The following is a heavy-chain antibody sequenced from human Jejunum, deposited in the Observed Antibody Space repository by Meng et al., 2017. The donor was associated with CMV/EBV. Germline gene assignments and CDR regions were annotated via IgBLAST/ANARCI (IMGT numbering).Heavy chain of an antibody. V-gene: IGHV1-3*01. CDR2: VNAGNGNT. CDR3: ASERWGSGYLDL. CDR1: GHPFSNYA. Sequence: SCKASGHPFSNYAMHWVRQAPGQRLEWMGLVNAGNGNTRYSQKFQGRVTISRDTSAGTVYMELSSLTSEDTAVYYCASERWGSGYLDLWGRGSLVTVSS. D-gene: IGHD4-23*01. J-gene: IGHJ2*01.